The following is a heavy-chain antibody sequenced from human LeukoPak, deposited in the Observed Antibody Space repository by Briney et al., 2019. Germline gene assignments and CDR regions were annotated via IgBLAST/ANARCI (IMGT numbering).Heavy chain of an antibody. V-gene: IGHV4-59*01. Sequence: SETLSLTCTVSGGSISSYYWSWIRQPPGKGLEWIGYIYYSVSTNYNPSLKSRVTISVDTSKNQFSLKLSSVTGAETVVYYCAREGGTTSSYFDYWGQGTMVTVSS. CDR3: AREGGTTSSYFDY. J-gene: IGHJ4*02. D-gene: IGHD3-10*01. CDR2: IYYSVST. CDR1: GGSISSYY.